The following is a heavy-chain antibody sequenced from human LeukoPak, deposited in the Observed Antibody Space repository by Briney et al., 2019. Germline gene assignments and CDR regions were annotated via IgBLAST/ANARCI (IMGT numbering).Heavy chain of an antibody. D-gene: IGHD4-17*01. CDR3: ASLYGDYVFLAWFDP. CDR1: GGSISSSSYY. Sequence: SETLSLTCTVSGGSISSSSYYWGWIRQPPGKGLEWIGSIYYSGSTYYNPSLKSRVTISVDTSKNQFSPKLSSVTAADTAVYYCASLYGDYVFLAWFDPWGQGTLVTVSS. V-gene: IGHV4-39*07. J-gene: IGHJ5*02. CDR2: IYYSGST.